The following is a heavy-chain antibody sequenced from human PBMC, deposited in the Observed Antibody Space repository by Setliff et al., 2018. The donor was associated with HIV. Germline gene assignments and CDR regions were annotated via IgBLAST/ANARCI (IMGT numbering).Heavy chain of an antibody. J-gene: IGHJ6*02. CDR2: ISSSSSYI. CDR1: GFTFSSYS. D-gene: IGHD1-26*01. Sequence: GGSLRLSCAASGFTFSSYSMNWVRQAPGKGLEWVSSISSSSSYIYYADSVKGRFTISRDNAKNSLYLQMNSLRAGDTAVYYCARDTAELLGLYYYYGMDVWGQGTTVTVSS. V-gene: IGHV3-21*01. CDR3: ARDTAELLGLYYYYGMDV.